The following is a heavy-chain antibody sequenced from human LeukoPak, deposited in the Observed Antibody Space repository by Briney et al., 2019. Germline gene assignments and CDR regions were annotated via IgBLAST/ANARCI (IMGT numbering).Heavy chain of an antibody. Sequence: SETLSLTCTVSGGSISSGGYYWSWIRQHPGKGLEWIGYIYYGGSTYYNPSLKSRVTISVDTSKNQFSLKLSSVTAADTAVYYCARDIRITGTAYFDYWGQGTLATVSS. CDR2: IYYGGST. V-gene: IGHV4-31*03. CDR3: ARDIRITGTAYFDY. D-gene: IGHD1-7*01. J-gene: IGHJ4*02. CDR1: GGSISSGGYY.